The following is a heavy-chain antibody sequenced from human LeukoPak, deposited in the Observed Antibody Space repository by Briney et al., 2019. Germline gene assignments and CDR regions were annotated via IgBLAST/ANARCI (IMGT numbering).Heavy chain of an antibody. CDR3: ARVYYDSSGAFDY. V-gene: IGHV4-34*01. Sequence: SSETLSLTCAVYGGSFSGYYWSWIRQPPGKGLEWIGEINHSGSTNYNPSLKSRVTISVDTSKNQFSLKLSSVTAADTAVYYCARVYYDSSGAFDYWGQGTLVTVSS. CDR2: INHSGST. D-gene: IGHD3-22*01. J-gene: IGHJ4*02. CDR1: GGSFSGYY.